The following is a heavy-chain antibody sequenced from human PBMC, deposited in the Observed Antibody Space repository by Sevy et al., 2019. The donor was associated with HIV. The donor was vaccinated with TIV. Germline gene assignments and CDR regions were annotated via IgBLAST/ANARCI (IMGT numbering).Heavy chain of an antibody. D-gene: IGHD2-15*01. J-gene: IGHJ4*02. V-gene: IGHV3-15*01. CDR2: IKSKTDGGTT. CDR1: GFTFTNAW. CDR3: TLEGLYCCGGSCYSEGFDS. Sequence: GESLKISCAAVGFTFTNAWMSWVRQAPGKGLEWVGRIKSKTDGGTTDYAAPVKGRFTISRDDSKNTLYLHMNSLKTEDTAVYYCTLEGLYCCGGSCYSEGFDSWGQGTLVTVSS.